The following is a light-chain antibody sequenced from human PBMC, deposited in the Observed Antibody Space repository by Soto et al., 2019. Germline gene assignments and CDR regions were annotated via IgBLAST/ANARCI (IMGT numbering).Light chain of an antibody. Sequence: DIQMTQSPSSLSASVGDRVTITCQASHDITSYLNWYQHKPGKAPKLLIYDAFILEAGVPSRFSGSGSGTDFSFTISSLQPEHVATYYCEKCDYHPIFGPGTTVDLK. J-gene: IGKJ3*01. V-gene: IGKV1-33*01. CDR3: EKCDYHPI. CDR1: HDITSY. CDR2: DAF.